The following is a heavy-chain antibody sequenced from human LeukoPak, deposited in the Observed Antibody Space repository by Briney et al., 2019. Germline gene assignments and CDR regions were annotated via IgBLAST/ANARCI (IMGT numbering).Heavy chain of an antibody. Sequence: SVKVSCKASGYSFTSNYIHWVRQAPGQGLEWMGGIIPIFGTANYAQKFQGRVTITADESTSTAYMELSSLRSEDTAVYYCAKIPRPYDFWSGYSYDYWGQGTLVTVSS. J-gene: IGHJ4*02. CDR2: IIPIFGTA. V-gene: IGHV1-69*13. CDR3: AKIPRPYDFWSGYSYDY. D-gene: IGHD3-3*01. CDR1: GYSFTSNY.